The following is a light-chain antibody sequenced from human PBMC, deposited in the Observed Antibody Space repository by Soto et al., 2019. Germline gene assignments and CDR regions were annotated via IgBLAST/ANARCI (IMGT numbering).Light chain of an antibody. CDR3: SSYTTRSTYV. V-gene: IGLV2-14*03. J-gene: IGLJ1*01. Sequence: ALTQPASVSGSPGQSLTISCTGTSRDIGFYNYVSWYQQYPGNAPKLIIFDVSNRPSGVSGRFSGSKSGNTASLTISGLLPEDGADYYCSSYTTRSTYVFGSGTKVTVL. CDR1: SRDIGFYNY. CDR2: DVS.